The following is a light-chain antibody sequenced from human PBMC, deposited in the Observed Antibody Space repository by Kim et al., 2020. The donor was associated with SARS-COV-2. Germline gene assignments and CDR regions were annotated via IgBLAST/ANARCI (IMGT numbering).Light chain of an antibody. CDR3: MQALQTPLT. J-gene: IGKJ4*01. CDR1: QSLLHSDGYSY. Sequence: PASISGKSSQSLLHSDGYSYLDWYLQKPGQSPRLLIYLGSNRASGVPDRFSGSGSGTDFTLKISRVEAEDVGVYYCMQALQTPLTFGGGTKVDIK. V-gene: IGKV2-28*01. CDR2: LGS.